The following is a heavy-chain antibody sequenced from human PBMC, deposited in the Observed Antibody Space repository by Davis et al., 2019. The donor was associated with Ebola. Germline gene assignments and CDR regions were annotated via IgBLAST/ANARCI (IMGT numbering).Heavy chain of an antibody. V-gene: IGHV3-21*01. CDR2: ISSDSDYI. CDR1: GFTFSTYS. Sequence: GESLKISCAASGFTFSTYSMSWVRQAPGKGLDWVSSISSDSDYIYYADSAKGRFTISRDNAKNSLYLQMNSLRAEDTAVYYCARGGILSWGQGTLVTVSS. D-gene: IGHD3-10*01. CDR3: ARGGILS. J-gene: IGHJ5*02.